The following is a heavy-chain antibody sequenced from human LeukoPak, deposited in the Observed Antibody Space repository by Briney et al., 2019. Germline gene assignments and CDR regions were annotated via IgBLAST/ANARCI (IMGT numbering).Heavy chain of an antibody. CDR1: GYTFTGYY. J-gene: IGHJ5*02. CDR3: ARDLWTAAAGTSWFDP. D-gene: IGHD6-13*01. CDR2: INPNSGGT. Sequence: ASVTVSCKASGYTFTGYYMHWVRPAPGQGLEWMGWINPNSGGTNYAQKFQGWVTMTRDTSISTAYMELSRLRSDDTAVYYCARDLWTAAAGTSWFDPWGQGTLVTVSS. V-gene: IGHV1-2*04.